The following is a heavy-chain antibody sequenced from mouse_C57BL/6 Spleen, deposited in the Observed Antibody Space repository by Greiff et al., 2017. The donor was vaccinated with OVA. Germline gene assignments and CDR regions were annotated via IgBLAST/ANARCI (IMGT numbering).Heavy chain of an antibody. CDR1: GYAFSSSW. CDR2: IYPGDGDT. Sequence: VQLVESGPELVKPGASVKISCKASGYAFSSSWMNWVKQRPGKGLEWIGRIYPGDGDTNYNGKFKGKATLTADKSSSTAYMQLSSLTSEDSAVYFCARYSNYYAMDYWGQGTSVTVSS. D-gene: IGHD2-5*01. V-gene: IGHV1-82*01. CDR3: ARYSNYYAMDY. J-gene: IGHJ4*01.